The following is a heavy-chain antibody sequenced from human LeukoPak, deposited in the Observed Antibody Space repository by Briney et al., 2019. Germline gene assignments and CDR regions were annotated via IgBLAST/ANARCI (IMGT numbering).Heavy chain of an antibody. Sequence: PGGSLRLSCAASGFTFSSYSMMWVRQAPGKGLEWVSYISSSSTTIHYADSVKGRFTISRDNAKNSVYLQMNSLRAEDTAVYYCARADRGGYDILTGYYANLVFDYWGQGTLVTVSS. CDR1: GFTFSSYS. CDR2: ISSSSTTI. CDR3: ARADRGGYDILTGYYANLVFDY. D-gene: IGHD3-9*01. V-gene: IGHV3-48*01. J-gene: IGHJ4*02.